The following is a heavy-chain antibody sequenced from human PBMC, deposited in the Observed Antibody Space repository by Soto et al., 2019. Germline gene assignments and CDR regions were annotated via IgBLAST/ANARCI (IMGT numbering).Heavy chain of an antibody. D-gene: IGHD3-22*01. Sequence: GGSLRLSCAASGVTFISYSMNWVRQAPGKGLEWVSSISSSSSYIYYADSVKGRFTISRDNAKNSLYLQMNSLRAEDTAVYYCARDPTGYYDSSGYLDWGQGTLVTVSS. CDR3: ARDPTGYYDSSGYLD. CDR2: ISSSSSYI. J-gene: IGHJ4*02. CDR1: GVTFISYS. V-gene: IGHV3-21*01.